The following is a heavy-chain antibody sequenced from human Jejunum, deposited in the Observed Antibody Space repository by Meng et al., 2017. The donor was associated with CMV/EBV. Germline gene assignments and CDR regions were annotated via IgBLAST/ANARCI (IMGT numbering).Heavy chain of an antibody. Sequence: VRQAQGKGLEWVALIRYDGSNKYYADSVKGRFTISRDNSKSTLYLQMNSLRAEDTAVYYCAKDLVYCSSTSCYAPPPYYNYYGMDVWGQGTTVTVSS. D-gene: IGHD2-2*01. CDR2: IRYDGSNK. CDR3: AKDLVYCSSTSCYAPPPYYNYYGMDV. V-gene: IGHV3-30*02. J-gene: IGHJ6*02.